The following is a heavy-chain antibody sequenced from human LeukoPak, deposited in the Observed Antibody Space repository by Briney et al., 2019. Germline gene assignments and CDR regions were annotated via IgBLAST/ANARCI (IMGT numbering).Heavy chain of an antibody. Sequence: SSETLSLTCTVSGGSISSSSYYWGWIRQPPGKGLEWIGRIYYSASTYYNPSLKSPVTISVATSKNQLSLNRRSVPAADTAVYYCARQTGYYDILTGYYNGDAFAIRGQGTMVTVSS. J-gene: IGHJ3*02. CDR2: IYYSAST. D-gene: IGHD3-9*01. V-gene: IGHV4-39*01. CDR1: GGSISSSSYY. CDR3: ARQTGYYDILTGYYNGDAFAI.